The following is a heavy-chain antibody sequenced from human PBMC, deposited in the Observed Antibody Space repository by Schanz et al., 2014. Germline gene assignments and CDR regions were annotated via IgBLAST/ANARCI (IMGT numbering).Heavy chain of an antibody. D-gene: IGHD3-22*01. Sequence: QVQLVESGGGVVQPGRSLRLSCAGSGFSFSDYGMHWVRQAPGRGLEWVAVISNHGSERYYADSVKGRFTISRDNSKNTLYLQMNSLRTEDTAVYFCAKSYDTSGYSGFDYWGQGTLVTVSS. CDR2: ISNHGSER. V-gene: IGHV3-30*18. CDR1: GFSFSDYG. J-gene: IGHJ4*02. CDR3: AKSYDTSGYSGFDY.